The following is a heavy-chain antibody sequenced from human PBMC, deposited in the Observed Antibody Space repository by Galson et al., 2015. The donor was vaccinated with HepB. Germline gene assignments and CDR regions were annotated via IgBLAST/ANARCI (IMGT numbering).Heavy chain of an antibody. Sequence: SLRLSCAASGFTFSSYWMSWVRQAPGKGLEWVANIKEDGSEKHYVDSVKGRFTISRDNAKNSLYLQMNSLRAEDTAVYYCVQGGDETFWFDPWGQGTLVTVSS. CDR3: VQGGDETFWFDP. V-gene: IGHV3-7*01. CDR2: IKEDGSEK. CDR1: GFTFSSYW. D-gene: IGHD4-17*01. J-gene: IGHJ5*02.